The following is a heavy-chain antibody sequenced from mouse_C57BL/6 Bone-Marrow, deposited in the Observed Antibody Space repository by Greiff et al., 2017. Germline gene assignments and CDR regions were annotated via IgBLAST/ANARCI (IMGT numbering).Heavy chain of an antibody. V-gene: IGHV1-55*01. D-gene: IGHD1-1*01. Sequence: VQLQQPGAELVKPGASVKMSCKASGYTFTSYWITWVKQRPGQGLEWIGDIYPGSGSTNYNEKFKSKATLTVDTSSSTAYMQLSSLTSEDSAVYYCAIPNFNYYGSSYLEDWGQGTTLTVSS. CDR1: GYTFTSYW. J-gene: IGHJ2*01. CDR2: IYPGSGST. CDR3: AIPNFNYYGSSYLED.